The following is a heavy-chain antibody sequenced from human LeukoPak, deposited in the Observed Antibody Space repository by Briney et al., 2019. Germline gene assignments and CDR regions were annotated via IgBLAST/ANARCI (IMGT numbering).Heavy chain of an antibody. Sequence: GGSLRLSCAVSGFTFDDYAMHWVRQVPGKGLEWVSGINWNSDSIGYADSVKGRFTTSRDNAKNSLYLQMNSLRAEDTAVYYCAKVKLEYSSSSANFFDYWGQGTLVTVSS. CDR2: INWNSDSI. CDR3: AKVKLEYSSSSANFFDY. V-gene: IGHV3-9*01. D-gene: IGHD6-6*01. CDR1: GFTFDDYA. J-gene: IGHJ4*02.